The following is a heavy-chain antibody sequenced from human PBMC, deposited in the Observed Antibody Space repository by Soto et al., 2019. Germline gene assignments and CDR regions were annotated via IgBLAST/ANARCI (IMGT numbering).Heavy chain of an antibody. D-gene: IGHD2-21*01. CDR3: ARGAIKAGPPRAY. CDR2: IIPILGIA. V-gene: IGHV1-69*02. Sequence: QVQLVQSGAEVKKPGSSVKVSCKASGGTFSSYTISWVRQAPGQGLEWMGRIIPILGIANYAQKFQGRVAFTANKSTSKPKMGRGTGESGDTAVYYCARGAIKAGPPRAYGARETLAT. CDR1: GGTFSSYT. J-gene: IGHJ4*02.